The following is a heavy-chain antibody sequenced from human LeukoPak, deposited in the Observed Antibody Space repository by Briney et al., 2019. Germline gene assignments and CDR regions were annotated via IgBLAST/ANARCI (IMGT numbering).Heavy chain of an antibody. V-gene: IGHV4-30-4*01. CDR3: AREPMVRESGYYYYGMDV. D-gene: IGHD3-10*01. J-gene: IGHJ6*02. CDR2: IYYSGST. Sequence: SQTLSLTCTVSGGSISSGDYYWSWIRQPPGKGLEWIGYIYYSGSTYYNPSLKSRVTISVDTSKNQFSLKLSSVTAADTAMYYCAREPMVRESGYYYYGMDVWGQGTTVTVSS. CDR1: GGSISSGDYY.